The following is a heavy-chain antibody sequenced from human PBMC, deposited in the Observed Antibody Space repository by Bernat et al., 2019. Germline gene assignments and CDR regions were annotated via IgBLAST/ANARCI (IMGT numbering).Heavy chain of an antibody. V-gene: IGHV3-15*01. J-gene: IGHJ3*02. Sequence: EVQLVESGGGLVKPGGSLRLSCAASGFTFSNAWMSWVRQAPGKGLEWVGRIKSKTDSGTTDYAAPVKGRFTISRDDSKNTLYLQMNSLKTEDTAVYYCTTGGPHAFDIWGQGTMVTVSS. CDR2: IKSKTDSGTT. CDR1: GFTFSNAW. CDR3: TTGGPHAFDI.